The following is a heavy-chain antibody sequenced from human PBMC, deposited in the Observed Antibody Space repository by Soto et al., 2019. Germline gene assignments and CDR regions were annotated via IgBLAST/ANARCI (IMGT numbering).Heavy chain of an antibody. CDR3: ARQPLYCSGGSGYPFYYYYYMDV. CDR2: IYYSGST. J-gene: IGHJ6*03. Sequence: QLQLQESGPGLVKPSETLSLTCTVSGGSISSSSYYWGWIRQPPGKGLEWIGSIYYSGSTYYNPSLKSRVTISVDTSKNQFSLKLSSVTAADTAVYYCARQPLYCSGGSGYPFYYYYYMDVWGKGTTVTVSS. D-gene: IGHD2-15*01. CDR1: GGSISSSSYY. V-gene: IGHV4-39*01.